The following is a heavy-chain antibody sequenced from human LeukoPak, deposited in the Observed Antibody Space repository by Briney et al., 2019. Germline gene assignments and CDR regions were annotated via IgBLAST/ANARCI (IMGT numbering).Heavy chain of an antibody. Sequence: SVKVSCKASGGIFSRYAISWVRQAPGQGLGWMGGIIPIFGTANYAQKFQGRVTITADESTSTAYMELSSLRSEDTAVYYCARGWDHDSDGRPTAYVYWGQGTLVTVSS. CDR3: ARGWDHDSDGRPTAYVY. V-gene: IGHV1-69*13. J-gene: IGHJ4*02. CDR1: GGIFSRYA. D-gene: IGHD3-22*01. CDR2: IIPIFGTA.